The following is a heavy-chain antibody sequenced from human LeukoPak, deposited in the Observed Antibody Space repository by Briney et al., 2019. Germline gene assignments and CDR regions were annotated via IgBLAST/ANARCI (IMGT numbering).Heavy chain of an antibody. CDR3: ARVVDVEYSGSYYLDY. CDR2: IIPIFGTA. D-gene: IGHD1-26*01. J-gene: IGHJ4*02. V-gene: IGHV1-69*13. CDR1: GGTFSSYA. Sequence: SVKLSCKASGGTFSSYAISWVRQAPRQGLERMGGIIPIFGTANYAQKFQGRVTITADESTSTAYMELSSLRSEDTAVYYCARVVDVEYSGSYYLDYWGQGTLVTVSS.